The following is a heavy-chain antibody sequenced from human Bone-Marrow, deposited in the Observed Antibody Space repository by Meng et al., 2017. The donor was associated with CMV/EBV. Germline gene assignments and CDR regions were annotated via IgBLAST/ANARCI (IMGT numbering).Heavy chain of an antibody. D-gene: IGHD1-26*01. CDR1: GYIFTDYY. V-gene: IGHV1-2*02. Sequence: ASVKVSCKASGYIFTDYYIHWVRQAPGQGLEWMGWINPKSGGTKYAQKFQGGVTMTRDTSITTAYMELSRLRSDDTAVYYCERDSGNYSIRDYWGQGTLVTVSS. CDR3: ERDSGNYSIRDY. CDR2: INPKSGGT. J-gene: IGHJ4*02.